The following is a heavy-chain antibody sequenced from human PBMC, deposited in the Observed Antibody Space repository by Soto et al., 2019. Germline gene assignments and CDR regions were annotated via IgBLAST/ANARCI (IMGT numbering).Heavy chain of an antibody. V-gene: IGHV5-51*01. Sequence: EVQLVPAGAEVKKPGESLKISCKGSGYSFTSYWIGWVRQMPGKGLEWMGIIYPGDSDTRYSPSFQGPVTISADKSSSTTHLQWGPLQASDTAMYYCASLTRFEYSGSYEPRAIDYWGQGTLVTVSS. CDR3: ASLTRFEYSGSYEPRAIDY. J-gene: IGHJ4*02. D-gene: IGHD1-26*01. CDR1: GYSFTSYW. CDR2: IYPGDSDT.